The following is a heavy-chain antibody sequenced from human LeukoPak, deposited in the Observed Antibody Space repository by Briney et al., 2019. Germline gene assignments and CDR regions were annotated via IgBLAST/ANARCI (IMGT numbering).Heavy chain of an antibody. D-gene: IGHD2-2*01. V-gene: IGHV4-59*01. CDR2: IYYSGST. CDR3: ARDFPYCSSTSCYFSFDP. Sequence: PSETLSLTCTVSGGSISSYYWSWIRQPPGKGLEWIGYIYYSGSTNYNPSLKSRVTISVDTSENQFSLKLSSVTAADTAVYYCARDFPYCSSTSCYFSFDPWGQGTLVTVSS. CDR1: GGSISSYY. J-gene: IGHJ5*02.